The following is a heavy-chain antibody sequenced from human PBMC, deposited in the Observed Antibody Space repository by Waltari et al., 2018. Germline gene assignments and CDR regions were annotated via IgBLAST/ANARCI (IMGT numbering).Heavy chain of an antibody. Sequence: QVNLVQSGADVRKPGASVTVSCKASGYIFINYFIHWVRQARGQGLEWVGRINCRNGGTDYAQNVQGRVTLTRDTSISTAYMELSGLTLDDTAIYYCTVIAGDFDIWGPGTMVTASS. CDR1: GYIFINYF. CDR3: TVIAGDFDI. V-gene: IGHV1-2*06. D-gene: IGHD2-21*01. J-gene: IGHJ3*02. CDR2: INCRNGGT.